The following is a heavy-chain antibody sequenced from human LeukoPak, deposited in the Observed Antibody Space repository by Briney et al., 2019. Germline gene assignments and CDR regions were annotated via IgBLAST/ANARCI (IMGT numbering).Heavy chain of an antibody. CDR3: ARDLPEGSGRLNWFDP. CDR1: GGSISRYY. Sequence: SETLSLTCTVSGGSISRYYWIWIRQPAGKALEGIGHIFTSSSHNYDPAVKSRVTMSLDRSRNQFFLKLPSVTAADTAVYYCARDLPEGSGRLNWFDPWGQGALVTVSS. CDR2: IFTSSSH. V-gene: IGHV4-4*07. D-gene: IGHD3-10*01. J-gene: IGHJ5*02.